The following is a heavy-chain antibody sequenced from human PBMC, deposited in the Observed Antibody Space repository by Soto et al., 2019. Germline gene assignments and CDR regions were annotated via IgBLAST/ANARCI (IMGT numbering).Heavy chain of an antibody. CDR3: AKAPPGQLVVFDT. D-gene: IGHD6-6*01. CDR2: IRASGTIP. V-gene: IGHV3-23*01. Sequence: GGSLRLSCADSGVTFTSHAMGWVRQAPGKGLEWVSGIRASGTIPYYTDSVRGRFTISRDTSKNTLYLQMNSLRVEDTAVYYCAKAPPGQLVVFDTWGQGTLVTVSS. J-gene: IGHJ4*02. CDR1: GVTFTSHA.